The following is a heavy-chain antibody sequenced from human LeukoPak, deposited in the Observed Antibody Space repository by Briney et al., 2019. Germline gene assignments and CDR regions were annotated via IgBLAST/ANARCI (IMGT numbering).Heavy chain of an antibody. Sequence: PSETLSLTCTVSGGSISSSSYYWGWIRQPPGKGLEWIGSIYYSGSTYYNPSLKSRVTISVDTSKNQFSLKLSSVTAADTAVYYCAKLLGSDYGVDVWGQGTTVTVSS. CDR1: GGSISSSSYY. D-gene: IGHD6-25*01. J-gene: IGHJ6*02. CDR3: AKLLGSDYGVDV. V-gene: IGHV4-39*01. CDR2: IYYSGST.